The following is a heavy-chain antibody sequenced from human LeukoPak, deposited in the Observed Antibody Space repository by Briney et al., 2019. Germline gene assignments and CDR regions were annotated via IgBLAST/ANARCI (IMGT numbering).Heavy chain of an antibody. D-gene: IGHD6-13*01. CDR3: VKGRTYLAAAGTLLFDS. J-gene: IGHJ4*02. V-gene: IGHV3-9*01. Sequence: GRSLRLSCAASGFTFDNYAMHRVRQAPGKGLEWVSGTRWNSGSIDYADSVKGRFTISRDNAKNSLYVQMNSLRVEDTGLYYCVKGRTYLAAAGTLLFDSWGQGILVTVSS. CDR2: TRWNSGSI. CDR1: GFTFDNYA.